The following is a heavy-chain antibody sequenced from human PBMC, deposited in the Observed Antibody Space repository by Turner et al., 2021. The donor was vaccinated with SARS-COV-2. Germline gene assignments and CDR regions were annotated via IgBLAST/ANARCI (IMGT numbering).Heavy chain of an antibody. CDR2: IDWDDDK. Sequence: QVTLRESGPAIVKPTQTLTLTCPFSGFSLSTSGMCVSWIRQPAGKALEWLARIDWDDDKYYSTSLKTRLTISKDTSKNQVVRTMTNMDPVDTATYYCARIPPSLAIDYWGQGTLVTVSS. J-gene: IGHJ4*02. CDR1: GFSLSTSGMC. CDR3: ARIPPSLAIDY. V-gene: IGHV2-70*15. D-gene: IGHD1-1*01.